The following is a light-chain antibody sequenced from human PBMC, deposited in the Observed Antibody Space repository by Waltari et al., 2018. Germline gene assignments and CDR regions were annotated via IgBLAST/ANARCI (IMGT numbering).Light chain of an antibody. Sequence: EVVLTQSSGTLSLSPGERATLSCRASQRLIKRYVAWYQQKPGQAPTLLIYGASNRAAGIPDRFSASGSETDFTLTISRLEPEDFGVYYCQQYGSSVMYTFGQGTKLEI. CDR1: QRLIKRY. CDR3: QQYGSSVMYT. V-gene: IGKV3-20*01. CDR2: GAS. J-gene: IGKJ2*01.